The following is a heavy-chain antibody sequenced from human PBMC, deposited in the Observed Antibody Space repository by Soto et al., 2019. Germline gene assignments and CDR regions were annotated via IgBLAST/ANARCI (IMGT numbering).Heavy chain of an antibody. V-gene: IGHV4-38-2*01. D-gene: IGHD2-2*01. CDR1: GYSISSGNY. CDR2: LYHIGST. CDR3: RSSTSCYDESCVDV. J-gene: IGHJ6*02. Sequence: TSETLSLTCAVSGYSISSGNYWAWIRQPPGRGLEWIGSLYHIGSTHYNTSLKSRVTISVDTSKNHFSLELSSVTAAGTAIYYCRSSTSCYDESCVDVWGQGTMVTVSS.